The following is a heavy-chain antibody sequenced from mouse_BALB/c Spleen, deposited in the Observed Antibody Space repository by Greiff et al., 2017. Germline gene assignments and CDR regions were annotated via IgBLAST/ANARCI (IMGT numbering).Heavy chain of an antibody. V-gene: IGHV1-4*01. CDR2: INPSSGYT. CDR1: GYTFTSYT. D-gene: IGHD2-2*01. CDR3: ARRGTGSWFAY. Sequence: QVQLQQSGAELVRPGASVKMSCKASGYTFTSYTMHWVKQRPGQGLEWIGYINPSSGYTNYNQKFKDKATLTADKSSSTAYMQLSSLTSEDSAVYYCARRGTGSWFAYWGQGTLVTVSA. J-gene: IGHJ3*01.